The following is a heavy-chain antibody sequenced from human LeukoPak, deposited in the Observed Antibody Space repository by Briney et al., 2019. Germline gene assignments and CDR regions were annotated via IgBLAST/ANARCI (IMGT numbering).Heavy chain of an antibody. CDR2: ISGSGGST. CDR1: GFTFSSYG. CDR3: AKESKSGWYSTFDY. Sequence: PGGSLRLSCAASGFTFSSYGMSWVRQAPGKGLQWVSAISGSGGSTYYADSVKGRFTISRENSKNTLYLQMNSLRAEDTAVYYCAKESKSGWYSTFDYWGQGTLVTVSS. D-gene: IGHD6-19*01. V-gene: IGHV3-23*01. J-gene: IGHJ4*02.